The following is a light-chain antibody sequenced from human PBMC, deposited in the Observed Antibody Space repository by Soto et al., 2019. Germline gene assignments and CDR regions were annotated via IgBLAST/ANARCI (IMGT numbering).Light chain of an antibody. CDR3: QQYNSYFWT. Sequence: EIVMTQSPAILSVSPGERATLSCRASQSVSNNLAWYQQNPGQAPRLLIYDASTRATGIPARFSGSGSGTEFTLTISSLRSEDFAVYYCQQYNSYFWTFGQGTKVEIK. CDR2: DAS. CDR1: QSVSNN. J-gene: IGKJ1*01. V-gene: IGKV3-15*01.